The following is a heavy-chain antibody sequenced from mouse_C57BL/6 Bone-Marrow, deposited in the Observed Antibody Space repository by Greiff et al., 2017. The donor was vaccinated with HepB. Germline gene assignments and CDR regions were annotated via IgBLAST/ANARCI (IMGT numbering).Heavy chain of an antibody. D-gene: IGHD1-2*01. CDR1: GFTFSDYG. J-gene: IGHJ2*01. Sequence: EVQLQESGGGLVKPGGSLKLSCAASGFTFSDYGMHWVRQAPEKGLEWVAYISSGSSTIYYADTVKGRFTISRDKAKNTLFLQMTSLRSEDTAMYYCARDTLLRANYFDYWGQGTTLTVSS. V-gene: IGHV5-17*01. CDR2: ISSGSSTI. CDR3: ARDTLLRANYFDY.